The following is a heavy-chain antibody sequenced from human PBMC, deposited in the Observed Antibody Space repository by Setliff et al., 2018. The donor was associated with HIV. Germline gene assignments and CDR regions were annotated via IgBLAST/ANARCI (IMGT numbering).Heavy chain of an antibody. V-gene: IGHV4-39*01. CDR2: TDYSGST. J-gene: IGHJ3*02. Sequence: SETLSLTCTVSSGSITSSNNFWGWIRQRPGRGLEWIGTTDYSGSTDYNTSLKSRLTISVDTSKNQFSLKLTSVTAADTATYYCARHYRELLGDAFDIWGQGTLVTVSS. CDR1: SGSITSSNNF. D-gene: IGHD3-16*02. CDR3: ARHYRELLGDAFDI.